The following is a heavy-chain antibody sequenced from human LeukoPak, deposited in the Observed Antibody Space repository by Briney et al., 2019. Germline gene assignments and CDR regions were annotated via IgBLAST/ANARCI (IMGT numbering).Heavy chain of an antibody. J-gene: IGHJ3*02. Sequence: PGGSLRLSCAASGFTFSSYAMNWVRQAPGKGLEWVSAICGSGGSTYYADSVKGRFTISRDNSKNTLYLQMNSLRAEDTAVYYCAKEEVGTYYYDSSGGYSDAFDIWGQGTMVTVSS. D-gene: IGHD3-22*01. CDR3: AKEEVGTYYYDSSGGYSDAFDI. CDR2: ICGSGGST. V-gene: IGHV3-23*01. CDR1: GFTFSSYA.